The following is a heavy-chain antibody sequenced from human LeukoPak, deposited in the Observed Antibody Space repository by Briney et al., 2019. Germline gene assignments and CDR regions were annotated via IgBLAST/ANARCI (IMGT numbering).Heavy chain of an antibody. D-gene: IGHD3-16*01. CDR1: GGSISSYY. CDR3: ARVKHGGAFDY. Sequence: SETLSLTCTVSGGSISSYYWSWIRQPPGKGLEWIGYIYYSGSTNYNPSLKSRVTISVDTSKNQFSLKLSSVTAADTAVYYCARVKHGGAFDYWGQGTLVTVSS. J-gene: IGHJ4*02. V-gene: IGHV4-59*01. CDR2: IYYSGST.